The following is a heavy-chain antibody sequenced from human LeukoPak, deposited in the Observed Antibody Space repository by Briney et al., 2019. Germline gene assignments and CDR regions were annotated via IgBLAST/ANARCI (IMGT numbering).Heavy chain of an antibody. D-gene: IGHD6-19*01. J-gene: IGHJ4*02. CDR1: RFTFSPYA. CDR3: ARGVGSDWIFDF. Sequence: GGSLRLSCAASRFTFSPYAMHGVRQAPGKGLEWVAVISYDGSNKYYADSVKGRFTISRDNSKNTLYLQMNSLRTEDTAVYYCARGVGSDWIFDFWGQGTLVTVSS. CDR2: ISYDGSNK. V-gene: IGHV3-30-3*01.